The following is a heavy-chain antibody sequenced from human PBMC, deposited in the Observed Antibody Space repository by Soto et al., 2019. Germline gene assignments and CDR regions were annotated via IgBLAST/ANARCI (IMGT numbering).Heavy chain of an antibody. D-gene: IGHD3-16*01. J-gene: IGHJ6*02. CDR3: ARQKPYYDYVWGSSSGSYYGMDV. V-gene: IGHV5-51*01. Sequence: GESLKISCQGSGYSFTSYWIGWVRQMPGKGLEWMGIIYPGDSDTRYSPSFQGQVTISADKSISTAYLQWSSLKASDTAMYYCARQKPYYDYVWGSSSGSYYGMDVWGQGTTVTV. CDR2: IYPGDSDT. CDR1: GYSFTSYW.